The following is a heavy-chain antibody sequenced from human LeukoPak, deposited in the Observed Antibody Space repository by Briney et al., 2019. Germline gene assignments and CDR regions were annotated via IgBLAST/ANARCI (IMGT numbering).Heavy chain of an antibody. Sequence: GASVKVSCKASGYTFTSYDINWVRQTTGQGLEWMGWMNPNSGNTGYAQKFQGRVTMTRNTSMSTAYMELSSLRSEDTAVYYCARAPSGGATDWFDPWGQGTLVTVSS. J-gene: IGHJ5*02. CDR1: GYTFTSYD. CDR3: ARAPSGGATDWFDP. D-gene: IGHD1-26*01. CDR2: MNPNSGNT. V-gene: IGHV1-8*01.